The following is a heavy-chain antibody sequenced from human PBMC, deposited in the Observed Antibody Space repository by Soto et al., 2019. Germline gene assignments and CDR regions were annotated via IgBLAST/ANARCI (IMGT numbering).Heavy chain of an antibody. CDR1: GFSFSNYG. D-gene: IGHD3-3*01. Sequence: GESLKISCATSGFSFSNYGMNWVRQAPGKGLEWVSGITKTGRSTFIADSVRGRFTISRDNLKNIMYLQMNSLRVDDTALYYCTKDAEAYDFAFDKWGQGTMVTVS. J-gene: IGHJ3*02. V-gene: IGHV3-23*01. CDR2: ITKTGRST. CDR3: TKDAEAYDFAFDK.